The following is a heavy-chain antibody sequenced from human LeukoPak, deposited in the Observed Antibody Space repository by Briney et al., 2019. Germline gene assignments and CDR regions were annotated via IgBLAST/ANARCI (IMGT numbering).Heavy chain of an antibody. Sequence: PGGSLRLSCAASGFTFSSYGMHWVRQAPGKGLEWVAVISYDGSNKYYADSVKGRFTISRDNPKNTLYLQMNSLRAEDTAVYYCAKGYSSSWYSGDFDYWGQGTLVTVSS. CDR1: GFTFSSYG. V-gene: IGHV3-30*18. J-gene: IGHJ4*02. D-gene: IGHD6-13*01. CDR2: ISYDGSNK. CDR3: AKGYSSSWYSGDFDY.